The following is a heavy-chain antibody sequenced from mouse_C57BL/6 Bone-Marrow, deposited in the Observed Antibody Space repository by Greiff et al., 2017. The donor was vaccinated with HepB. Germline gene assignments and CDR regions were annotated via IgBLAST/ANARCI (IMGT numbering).Heavy chain of an antibody. V-gene: IGHV1-85*01. J-gene: IGHJ4*01. CDR3: VITSAIDY. Sequence: VKLMESGPELVKPGASVKLSCKASGYTFTSYDINWVKQRPGQGLEWIGWIYPRDGSTKYNEKFKGKATLTVDTSSSTAYMGLHSLTSEDSAVYFCVITSAIDYWCQGTSVTVSS. D-gene: IGHD1-1*01. CDR1: GYTFTSYD. CDR2: IYPRDGST.